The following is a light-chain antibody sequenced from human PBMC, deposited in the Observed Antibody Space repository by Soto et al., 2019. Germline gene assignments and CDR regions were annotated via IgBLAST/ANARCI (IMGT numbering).Light chain of an antibody. CDR3: QQSYGTPIT. CDR2: VAS. J-gene: IGKJ5*01. Sequence: DIHLTQSPSSLSASVGDRVTITCRASQSISRYLNWYQQKPGKAPNLLIYVASSLQSEVPSRFSGSGSGTDFTLTITSLQPEDFATYYCQQSYGTPITFGQGTRLEIK. CDR1: QSISRY. V-gene: IGKV1-39*01.